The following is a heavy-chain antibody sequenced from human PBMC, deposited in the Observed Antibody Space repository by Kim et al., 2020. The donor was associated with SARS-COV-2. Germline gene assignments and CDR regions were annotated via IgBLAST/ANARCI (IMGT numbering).Heavy chain of an antibody. Sequence: SETLSLTCTVSGGSISSSSYYWGWIRQPPGKGLEWIGSIYYSGSTYYNPSLKSRVTISVDTSKNQFSLKLSSVTAADTAVYYCARQAALRPFHDYGDYPGKKGWFDPWGQETLVTVSS. V-gene: IGHV4-39*01. D-gene: IGHD4-17*01. J-gene: IGHJ5*02. CDR3: ARQAALRPFHDYGDYPGKKGWFDP. CDR2: IYYSGST. CDR1: GGSISSSSYY.